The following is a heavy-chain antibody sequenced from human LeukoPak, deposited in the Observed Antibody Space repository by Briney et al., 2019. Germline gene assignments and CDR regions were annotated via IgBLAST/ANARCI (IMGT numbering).Heavy chain of an antibody. V-gene: IGHV1-2*02. Sequence: GASVKVSCKASGYTFTGYYMHWVRQAPGQGLEWMGWINPNSGGTNYAQKFQGRVTMTRDTSISTAYMERSRRRSDDTAVYYCARGTALGVVRGVISYLFDYWGQGTLVTVSS. CDR2: INPNSGGT. CDR1: GYTFTGYY. CDR3: ARGTALGVVRGVISYLFDY. D-gene: IGHD3-10*01. J-gene: IGHJ4*02.